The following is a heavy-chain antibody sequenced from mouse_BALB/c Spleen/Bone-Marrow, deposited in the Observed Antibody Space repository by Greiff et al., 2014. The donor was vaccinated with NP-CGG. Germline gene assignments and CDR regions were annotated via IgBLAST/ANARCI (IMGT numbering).Heavy chain of an antibody. CDR1: GYTFTNYY. Sequence: VQLQQSGAELVKPGASVKLSCKTSGYTFTNYYIYWVKQRPGQGPEWIGEINPGNGGTNFNERFKSKATLTVDKSSTTAYILLTSLTSEDSAVYYCARGSPYWGQGTLVTVSA. J-gene: IGHJ3*01. CDR3: ARGSPY. V-gene: IGHV1S81*02. D-gene: IGHD6-2*01. CDR2: INPGNGGT.